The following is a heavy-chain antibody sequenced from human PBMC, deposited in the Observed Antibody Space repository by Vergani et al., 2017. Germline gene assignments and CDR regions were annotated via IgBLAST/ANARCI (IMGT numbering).Heavy chain of an antibody. CDR2: TWYDGNNK. D-gene: IGHD1-14*01. CDR1: GFTFNQYG. V-gene: IGHV3-33*01. Sequence: QVQLVESGGGVVQPGRSLTLSCAASGFTFNQYGMHWVRQAPGKGPEWVAVTWYDGNNKQYADSVKGRFTISRDNSKSTMYLQMNSLRDEDTGVYYCARDLRLLYNRFDPWGQGTLVTVSS. J-gene: IGHJ5*02. CDR3: ARDLRLLYNRFDP.